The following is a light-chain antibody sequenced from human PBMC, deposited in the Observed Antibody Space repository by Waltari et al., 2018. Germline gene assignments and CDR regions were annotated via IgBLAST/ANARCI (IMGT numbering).Light chain of an antibody. V-gene: IGKV4-1*01. CDR1: QRVMFSPHHQSH. J-gene: IGKJ2*01. CDR3: QQHDSRPYT. Sequence: DIVMTHSPDSLAVSLGDRATSHCISHQRVMFSPHHQSHLAWYQQKAGQPPKLLIYCASTRDAGVPDRFSGSGSGTDFTLTISSLQAEDVAVYYCQQHDSRPYTFGQGTKLEIK. CDR2: CAS.